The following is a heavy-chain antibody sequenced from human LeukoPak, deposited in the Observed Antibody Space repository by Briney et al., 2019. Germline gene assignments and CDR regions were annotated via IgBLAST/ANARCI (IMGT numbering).Heavy chain of an antibody. V-gene: IGHV4-39*01. CDR3: ARHRVSDSGSYYRAFDY. J-gene: IGHJ4*02. CDR1: GGSISSSSYY. Sequence: PSETLSLTCTVSGGSISSSSYYWGWIRQPPGKGLEWIGSISYSGSTPYNPSLKSRVTISVDTSKNQFSLKVTSVTAADTAVYYCARHRVSDSGSYYRAFDYWGQGTLVTVSS. CDR2: ISYSGST. D-gene: IGHD1-26*01.